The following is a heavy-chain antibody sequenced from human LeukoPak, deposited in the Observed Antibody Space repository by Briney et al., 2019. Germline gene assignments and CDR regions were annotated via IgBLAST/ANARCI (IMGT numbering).Heavy chain of an antibody. CDR2: ISSDGSST. J-gene: IGHJ4*02. D-gene: IGHD6-13*01. CDR3: AREAAVGISLDY. V-gene: IGHV3-74*01. Sequence: GGSLRLSCAASGFTFSSYWMHWVRQAPGKGLVWVSRISSDGSSTSYADSVKGRLTISRDNAKNTLCLQMDSLRAEDTAVYYCAREAAVGISLDYWGQGTLVTVSS. CDR1: GFTFSSYW.